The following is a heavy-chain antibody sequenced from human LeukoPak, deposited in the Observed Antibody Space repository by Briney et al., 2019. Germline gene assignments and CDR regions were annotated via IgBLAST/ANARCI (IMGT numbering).Heavy chain of an antibody. V-gene: IGHV4-4*07. D-gene: IGHD2-2*01. CDR1: GGSISSSY. CDR2: IYTSGNT. Sequence: SETLSLTCTVSGGSISSSYWSWIRQPAVKGLEWIGRIYTSGNTNYNPSLKSRVTISVDTSKNQFSLKLSSVTAADTAVYYCARHELGYCSSTNCSPQIWFDPWGQGARVTVSS. J-gene: IGHJ5*02. CDR3: ARHELGYCSSTNCSPQIWFDP.